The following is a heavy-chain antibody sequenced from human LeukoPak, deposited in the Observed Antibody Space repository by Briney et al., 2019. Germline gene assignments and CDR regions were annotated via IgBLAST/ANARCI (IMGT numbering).Heavy chain of an antibody. J-gene: IGHJ6*03. CDR1: GGSISSYY. CDR3: ARVEEGYGSGRRENYYYYYMDV. V-gene: IGHV4-59*01. D-gene: IGHD3-10*01. CDR2: IYYSGST. Sequence: SETLSLTCTVSGGSISSYYWSWIRQPPGKGLEWIGYIYYSGSTNYNPSLKSRVTISVDASKNQFSLKLSSVTAADTAVYYCARVEEGYGSGRRENYYYYYMDVWGKGTTVTISS.